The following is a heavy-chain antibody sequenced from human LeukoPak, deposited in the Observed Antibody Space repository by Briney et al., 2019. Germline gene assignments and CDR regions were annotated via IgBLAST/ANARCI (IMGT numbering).Heavy chain of an antibody. CDR3: ARASTGYCSYFQH. CDR2: IIPILGIA. J-gene: IGHJ1*01. Sequence: SVKVSCKASGGTFSSYAISWVRQAPGQGLELMGRIIPILGIANYAQKFQGRVTITADKSTSTAYMELSSLRSEDTAVYYCARASTGYCSYFQHWGQGTLVTVSS. D-gene: IGHD6-13*01. CDR1: GGTFSSYA. V-gene: IGHV1-69*04.